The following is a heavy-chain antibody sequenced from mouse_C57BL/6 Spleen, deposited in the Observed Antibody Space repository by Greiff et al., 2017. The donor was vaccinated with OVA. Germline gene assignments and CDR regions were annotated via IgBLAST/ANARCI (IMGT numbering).Heavy chain of an antibody. Sequence: QVQLKQPGAELVRPGTSVKLSCKASGYTFTSYWMHWVKQRPGQGLEWIGVIDPSDSYTNYNQKFKGKATLTVDTSSSTAYMQLSSLTSEDSAVYYCARQNYYGSHWYFDVWGTGTTVTVSS. CDR1: GYTFTSYW. J-gene: IGHJ1*03. CDR2: IDPSDSYT. CDR3: ARQNYYGSHWYFDV. D-gene: IGHD1-1*01. V-gene: IGHV1-59*01.